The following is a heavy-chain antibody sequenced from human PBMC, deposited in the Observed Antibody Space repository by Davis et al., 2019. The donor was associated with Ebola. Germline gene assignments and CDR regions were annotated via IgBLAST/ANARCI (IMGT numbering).Heavy chain of an antibody. V-gene: IGHV4-31*03. CDR1: GGSISSGGYY. Sequence: SETLCLTCTVSGGSISSGGYYWSWIRQHPGKGLEWIGYIYYSGSTYYNPSLKSRVTISVDTSKNQFSLKLSSVTAADTAVYYCARRSVGGNGWFDPWGQGTLVTVSS. D-gene: IGHD2-8*01. CDR2: IYYSGST. CDR3: ARRSVGGNGWFDP. J-gene: IGHJ5*02.